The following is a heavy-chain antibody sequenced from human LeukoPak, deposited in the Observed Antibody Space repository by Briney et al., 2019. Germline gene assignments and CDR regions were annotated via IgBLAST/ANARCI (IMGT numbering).Heavy chain of an antibody. CDR1: GFTVGCSY. J-gene: IGHJ2*01. CDR2: IYSGGAT. CDR3: ASPSAEMTAINGWYFDV. V-gene: IGHV3-66*01. Sequence: GGSLRLSCSASGFTVGCSYMNWVRPAPGRGLEGGSVIYSGGATSYTDSVKGRFTISRDDSENTLYLQMNNLRAEDTAVYYCASPSAEMTAINGWYFDVWGRGPLVTVSS. D-gene: IGHD5-24*01.